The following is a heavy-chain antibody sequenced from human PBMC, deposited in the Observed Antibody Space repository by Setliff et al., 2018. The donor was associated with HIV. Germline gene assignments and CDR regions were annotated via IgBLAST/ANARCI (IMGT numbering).Heavy chain of an antibody. J-gene: IGHJ6*03. D-gene: IGHD3-10*01. CDR1: VGPFINYS. CDR2: INHSGST. Sequence: PSETLSLTCAVNVGPFINYSWTWIRQPPGKGLEWLGEINHSGSTNYNPSLKSRVTISVDTSKNQFSLKLTSVTAADTAVYFCARTRGPAITMLRGRGSGYYMDVWGKGTTVTVSS. CDR3: ARTRGPAITMLRGRGSGYYMDV. V-gene: IGHV4-34*01.